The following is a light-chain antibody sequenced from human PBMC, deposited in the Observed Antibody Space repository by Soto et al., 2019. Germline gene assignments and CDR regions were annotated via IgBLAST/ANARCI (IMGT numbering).Light chain of an antibody. Sequence: EIVLTQSPGTLSLSPGDGATLSCRASQSVSSTYLAWYQQKPGQAPRLLIYGASNSATGIPDRFRGSGSGTDFTLTISRMEPEDFAVYYCQQYGGSMTFGQGTRLEIE. CDR1: QSVSSTY. J-gene: IGKJ5*01. V-gene: IGKV3-20*01. CDR3: QQYGGSMT. CDR2: GAS.